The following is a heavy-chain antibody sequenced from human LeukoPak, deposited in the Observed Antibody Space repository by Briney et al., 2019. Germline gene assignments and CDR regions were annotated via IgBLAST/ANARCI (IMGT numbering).Heavy chain of an antibody. D-gene: IGHD5-24*01. CDR1: GFRFGDYS. CDR2: IGISSGNT. CDR3: ARDYKYAFDN. V-gene: IGHV3-48*01. J-gene: IGHJ4*02. Sequence: GGSLRLSCAASGFRFGDYSMNWVRQAPGKGLEWISYIGISSGNTNYADSVKGRFTISGDKAKNSLYLQMNSLRVEDTAVYYCARDYKYAFDNWGQGTLVTVSS.